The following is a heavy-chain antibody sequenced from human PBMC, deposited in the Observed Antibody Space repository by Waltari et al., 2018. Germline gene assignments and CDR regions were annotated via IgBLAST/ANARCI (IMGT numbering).Heavy chain of an antibody. CDR2: IYSGGNT. J-gene: IGHJ4*02. CDR1: GFTVSTNY. Sequence: EVQLVESGGGLFQPGGSLRLSCAASGFTVSTNYMSWVRQAPGKGVDWVSSIYSGGNTNSADTVKGGFTISGDKSKNTLYLQMNSLRAEDTAVYYCARGPGEFLPIDFWGQGTLVTVSS. V-gene: IGHV3-53*01. D-gene: IGHD7-27*01. CDR3: ARGPGEFLPIDF.